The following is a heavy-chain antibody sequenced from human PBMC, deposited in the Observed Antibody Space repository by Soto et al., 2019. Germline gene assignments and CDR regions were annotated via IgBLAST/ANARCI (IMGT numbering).Heavy chain of an antibody. V-gene: IGHV3-23*01. J-gene: IGHJ4*02. Sequence: GGSLRLSCAASGFTFSSYAMSWVRQAPGKGLEWVSGISGSGGSTNYADSVKGRFTISRDNSKNTLYLQMNSLRAEDTAVYYCAKHDYDSSGPGAFDYWGQGTLVTVSS. CDR1: GFTFSSYA. D-gene: IGHD3-22*01. CDR3: AKHDYDSSGPGAFDY. CDR2: ISGSGGST.